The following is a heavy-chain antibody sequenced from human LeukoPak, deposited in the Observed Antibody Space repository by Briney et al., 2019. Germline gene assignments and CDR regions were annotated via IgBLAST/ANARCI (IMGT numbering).Heavy chain of an antibody. CDR1: GGSISSCY. V-gene: IGHV4-59*01. CDR3: ARAATRYCSGGSCYRYRTYWYFDL. D-gene: IGHD2-15*01. J-gene: IGHJ2*01. Sequence: SETLSLTCTVSGGSISSCYWSWIRQPPGKGLEWIGYIYYSGSTNYNPSLKSRVTISVDTSKNQFSLKLSSVTAADTAVYYCARAATRYCSGGSCYRYRTYWYFDLWGRGTLVTVSS. CDR2: IYYSGST.